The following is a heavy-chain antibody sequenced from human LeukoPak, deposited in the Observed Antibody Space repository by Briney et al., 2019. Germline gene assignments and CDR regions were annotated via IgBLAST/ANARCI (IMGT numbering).Heavy chain of an antibody. CDR1: GGSISSADYY. V-gene: IGHV4-30-4*08. CDR3: ARATITMAVGVPADAFDI. D-gene: IGHD3-22*01. J-gene: IGHJ3*02. CDR2: IYYSGNT. Sequence: PSQTLSLTCTVSGGSISSADYYWSRIRQPPGKGLEWIGYIYYSGNTYYNPSLKSRVTISLDRSKNQFSMKQSSVTAADTAVYYCARATITMAVGVPADAFDIWGQGTMVTVSS.